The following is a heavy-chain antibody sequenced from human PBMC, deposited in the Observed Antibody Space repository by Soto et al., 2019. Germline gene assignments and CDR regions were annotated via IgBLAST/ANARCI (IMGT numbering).Heavy chain of an antibody. Sequence: ASVKVSCKASGYTFTSYGISWVRQAPGQGLEWMGWISAYNGNTNYAQKLQGRVTMTTDTSTSTAYMELRSLRSDDTAVYYCASPYYDFWSGYDTHAFDIWGRGTMVTVSS. CDR1: GYTFTSYG. D-gene: IGHD3-3*01. CDR3: ASPYYDFWSGYDTHAFDI. V-gene: IGHV1-18*01. J-gene: IGHJ3*02. CDR2: ISAYNGNT.